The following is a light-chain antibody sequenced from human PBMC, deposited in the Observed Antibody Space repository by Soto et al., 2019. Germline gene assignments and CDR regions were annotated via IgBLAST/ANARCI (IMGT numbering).Light chain of an antibody. CDR2: AAS. V-gene: IGKV1-27*01. Sequence: DIQMTQSPSSLSASVGDRVTVTCRASQCINKYLAWYQHKPGEDPNLLIYAASTLHSGVPSRFSGSGSGTDFTLTISSLQLDDVATYYCQKYDSDPFTVGPGTKVDIK. CDR3: QKYDSDPFT. CDR1: QCINKY. J-gene: IGKJ3*01.